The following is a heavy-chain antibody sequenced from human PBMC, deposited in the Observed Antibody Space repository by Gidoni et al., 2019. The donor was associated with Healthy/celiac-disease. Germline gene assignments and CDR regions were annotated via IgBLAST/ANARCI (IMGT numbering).Heavy chain of an antibody. Sequence: VQLVESGGGLAQPGGPLRLSCAASCFTVSSNYMSWVRQAQGKGLEWVSVIDSGGSTYYADSVKGRFTISRDNSKNTLYLQMNSLRAEDTAVYYCARLSGSYPPDWFDPWGQGTLVTVSS. CDR1: CFTVSSNY. CDR2: IDSGGST. D-gene: IGHD1-26*01. CDR3: ARLSGSYPPDWFDP. V-gene: IGHV3-66*04. J-gene: IGHJ5*02.